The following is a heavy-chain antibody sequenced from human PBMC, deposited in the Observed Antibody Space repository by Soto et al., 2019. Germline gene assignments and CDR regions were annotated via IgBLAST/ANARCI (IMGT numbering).Heavy chain of an antibody. CDR2: INPSGGST. V-gene: IGHV1-46*01. Sequence: QVQLVQSGAEVKKPGASVKVSCKASGYTFTSYYMHWVRQAPGQGLEWMGIINPSGGSTSYAQKFQGRVTMTRDTSTSTGYMELSSLRSEDTAVYYCARDVLYGGNSQGAFDIWGQGTMVTVSS. J-gene: IGHJ3*02. CDR3: ARDVLYGGNSQGAFDI. D-gene: IGHD2-21*02. CDR1: GYTFTSYY.